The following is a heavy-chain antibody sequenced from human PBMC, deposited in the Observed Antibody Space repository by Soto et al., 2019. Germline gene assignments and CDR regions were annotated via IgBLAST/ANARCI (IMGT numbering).Heavy chain of an antibody. Sequence: QVQLVQSGAEEKKPGASVKVSCKASGYTFTSYAIHWVRQAPGQRLEWMGWINAGNGNTKYSQKFQGRVTITRDTPATTPKMGLSTLKSKDTAVYYCAGGDWGLFDSGAQGTLFTFSS. J-gene: IGHJ4*02. V-gene: IGHV1-3*05. D-gene: IGHD7-27*01. CDR3: AGGDWGLFDS. CDR2: INAGNGNT. CDR1: GYTFTSYA.